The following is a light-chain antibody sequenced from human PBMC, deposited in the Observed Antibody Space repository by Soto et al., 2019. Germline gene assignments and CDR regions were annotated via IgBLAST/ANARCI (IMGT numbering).Light chain of an antibody. Sequence: QSALTQPASVSGSPGQSITIACTGTSSHIGTYDYVSWYQHHPGKAPKLMIYEVTNRPSGVSDRFSVSKAGKTASLTISGLQAEDDADYYCSAYTTTTTPVVFGGGTELTVL. CDR3: SAYTTTTTPVV. V-gene: IGLV2-14*01. CDR2: EVT. CDR1: SSHIGTYDY. J-gene: IGLJ2*01.